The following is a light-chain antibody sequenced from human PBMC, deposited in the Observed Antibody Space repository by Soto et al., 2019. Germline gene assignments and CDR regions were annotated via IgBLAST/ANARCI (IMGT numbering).Light chain of an antibody. Sequence: EIVLTQSPGTLSLSPGERATLSCRASQSVSSSYLAWYQQQPGQAPRLLIYGASIRATGIPDRFSGSGSGTDFTLTISRLEPEDFAVYYCQQYGSSPSLTFGGGTKVEIK. CDR3: QQYGSSPSLT. J-gene: IGKJ4*01. CDR2: GAS. CDR1: QSVSSSY. V-gene: IGKV3-20*01.